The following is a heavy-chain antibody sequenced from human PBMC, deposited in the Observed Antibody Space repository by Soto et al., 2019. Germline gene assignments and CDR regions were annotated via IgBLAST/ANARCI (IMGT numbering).Heavy chain of an antibody. V-gene: IGHV3-30*18. CDR1: GFTFSSYA. Sequence: GGSLRLSCAASGFTFSSYAMHWVRQAPGKGLEWVAVVLYDGSKTYYADSVKGRFTISRDNSKNTVYLQMDNLRSEDTAMYYCAKDSSNHNGEFHYWGQGALVTVSS. CDR2: VLYDGSKT. CDR3: AKDSSNHNGEFHY. J-gene: IGHJ4*02. D-gene: IGHD6-19*01.